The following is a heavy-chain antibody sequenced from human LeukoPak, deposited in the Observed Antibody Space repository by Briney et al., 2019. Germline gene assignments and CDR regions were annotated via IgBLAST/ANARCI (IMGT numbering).Heavy chain of an antibody. CDR3: ATVVGATTFDHFDY. CDR1: GYTLTELS. D-gene: IGHD1-26*01. J-gene: IGHJ4*02. CDR2: FDPEDGET. V-gene: IGHV1-24*01. Sequence: GASVKVSCKVSGYTLTELSMHWVRQAPGKGLEWTGGFDPEDGETIYAQKFQGRVTMTEDTSTDTAYMELSSLRSEDTAVYYCATVVGATTFDHFDYWGQGTLVTVSS.